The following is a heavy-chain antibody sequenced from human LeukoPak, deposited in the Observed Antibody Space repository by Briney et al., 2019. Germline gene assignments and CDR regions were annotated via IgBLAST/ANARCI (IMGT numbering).Heavy chain of an antibody. Sequence: SQTLSLTCTVSGGSISSGSYYWSWIRQPAGKGLEWIGRIYTSGSTNYNPSLKSRVTISVDTSKNQFSLKLSSVTAADTAVYYCAREVLGTYYYDSSGYSDYWGQGTLVTVSS. V-gene: IGHV4-61*02. D-gene: IGHD3-22*01. CDR3: AREVLGTYYYDSSGYSDY. J-gene: IGHJ4*02. CDR1: GGSISSGSYY. CDR2: IYTSGST.